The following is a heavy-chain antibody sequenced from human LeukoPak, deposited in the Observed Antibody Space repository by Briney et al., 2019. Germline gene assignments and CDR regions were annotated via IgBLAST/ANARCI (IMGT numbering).Heavy chain of an antibody. CDR3: ARLYSSSSGEYNWFDP. J-gene: IGHJ5*02. Sequence: PSETLSLTCAVYGGSFSGYYWGWIRQPPGKGLEWIGSIYYSGSTYYNPSLKSRVTISVDTSKNQFSLKLSSVTAADTAVYYCARLYSSSSGEYNWFDPWGQGTLVTVSS. CDR1: GGSFSGYY. D-gene: IGHD6-6*01. CDR2: IYYSGST. V-gene: IGHV4-39*01.